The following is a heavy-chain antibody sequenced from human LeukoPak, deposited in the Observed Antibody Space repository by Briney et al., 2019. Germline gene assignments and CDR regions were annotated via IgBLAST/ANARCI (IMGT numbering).Heavy chain of an antibody. V-gene: IGHV1-46*01. D-gene: IGHD6-19*01. Sequence: ASVKVSCKASGYTFTGYYMHWVRQAPGQGLEWMGIINPSGGSTSYAQKFQGRVTMTRDTSTSTVYMELSSLRSEDTAEYYCARVQYSSGWYGSWGQGTLVTVSS. CDR3: ARVQYSSGWYGS. CDR1: GYTFTGYY. CDR2: INPSGGST. J-gene: IGHJ4*02.